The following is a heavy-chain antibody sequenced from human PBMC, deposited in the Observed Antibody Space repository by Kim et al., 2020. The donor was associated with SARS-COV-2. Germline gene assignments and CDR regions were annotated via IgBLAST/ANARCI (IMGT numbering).Heavy chain of an antibody. CDR3: ARENMGLYYDSSGYQWFDP. Sequence: ASVKVSCKASGYTFTSYGISWVRQAPGQGLEWMGWISAYNGNTNYAQKLQGRVTMTTDTSTSTAYMELRSLRSDDTAVYYCARENMGLYYDSSGYQWFDPWGQGTLVTVSS. J-gene: IGHJ5*02. D-gene: IGHD3-22*01. V-gene: IGHV1-18*01. CDR2: ISAYNGNT. CDR1: GYTFTSYG.